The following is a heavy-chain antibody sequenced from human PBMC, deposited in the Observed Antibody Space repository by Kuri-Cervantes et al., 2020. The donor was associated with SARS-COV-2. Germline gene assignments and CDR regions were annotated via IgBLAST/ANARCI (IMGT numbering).Heavy chain of an antibody. Sequence: GGSLRLSCAASGFTFSSYRVNWVRQAPGKGLEWVSAISGSGGSTYYADSVKGRFTISRDNSKNTLYLQMNSLRAEDTAVYYCAKDPFGNYNYWIGYDYWGEGTLVTVSS. CDR3: AKDPFGNYNYWIGYDY. CDR1: GFTFSSYR. D-gene: IGHD3/OR15-3a*01. J-gene: IGHJ4*02. CDR2: ISGSGGST. V-gene: IGHV3-23*01.